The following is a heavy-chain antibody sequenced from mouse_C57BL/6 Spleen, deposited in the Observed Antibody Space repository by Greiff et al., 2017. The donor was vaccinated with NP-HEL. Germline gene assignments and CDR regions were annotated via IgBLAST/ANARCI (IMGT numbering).Heavy chain of an antibody. CDR2: IRNKANGYTT. D-gene: IGHD1-3*01. Sequence: EVQLVESGGGLVQPGGSLSLSCAASGFTFTEYYMSWVRQPPGKALEWLGFIRNKANGYTTEYSASLKGRFTISRDNSQSILYLQMNALRAEDSATYYCARSSNYFWYFDVWGTGTTVTVSS. J-gene: IGHJ1*03. CDR1: GFTFTEYY. CDR3: ARSSNYFWYFDV. V-gene: IGHV7-3*01.